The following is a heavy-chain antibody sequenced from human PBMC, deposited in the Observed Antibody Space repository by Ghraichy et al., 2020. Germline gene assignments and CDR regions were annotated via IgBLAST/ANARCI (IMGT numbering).Heavy chain of an antibody. Sequence: GGSLRLSCAASGFTFSSYWMHWVRQAPGKGLVWVSRINSDGSSTSYADSVKGRFTISRDNAKNTLYLQMNSLRAEDTAVYYCARCTYYYDSSGYYYADAFDIWGQGTMVTVSS. V-gene: IGHV3-74*01. CDR1: GFTFSSYW. CDR3: ARCTYYYDSSGYYYADAFDI. CDR2: INSDGSST. D-gene: IGHD3-22*01. J-gene: IGHJ3*02.